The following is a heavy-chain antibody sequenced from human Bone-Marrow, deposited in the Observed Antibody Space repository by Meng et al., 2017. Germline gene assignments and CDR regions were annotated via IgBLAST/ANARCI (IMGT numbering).Heavy chain of an antibody. J-gene: IGHJ3*02. V-gene: IGHV4-38-2*02. D-gene: IGHD2-21*02. CDR1: GYSISSGYY. CDR2: IYHSGST. CDR3: ARDGLGRRDLDVFDI. Sequence: SETLSLTCTVSGYSISSGYYWGWIRQPPGKGLEWIGSIYHSGSTYYNPSLKSRVTITVDTSKNQFSLKLSSVAAADTAVYYCARDGLGRRDLDVFDIWGQGTMVTVSS.